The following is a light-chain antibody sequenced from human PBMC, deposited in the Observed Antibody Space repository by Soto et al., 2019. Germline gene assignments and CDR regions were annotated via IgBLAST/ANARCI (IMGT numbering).Light chain of an antibody. CDR3: QQYGSSGT. Sequence: IVLTQSPGTLSFSPVERSNLSRRASQSVSSSYLAWYQQKPGQAPRLLIYGASTRATGIPDRFSGSGSGTDFTLTISRLEPEDFAVYYCQQYGSSGTLGQGTMV. V-gene: IGKV3-20*01. CDR2: GAS. J-gene: IGKJ1*01. CDR1: QSVSSSY.